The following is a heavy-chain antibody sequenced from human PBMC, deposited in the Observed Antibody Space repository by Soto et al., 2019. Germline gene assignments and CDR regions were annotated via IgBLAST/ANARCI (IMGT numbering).Heavy chain of an antibody. J-gene: IGHJ5*02. Sequence: SEALSVTCTVSGGSSSSGDYYWSWIRQPPGKGLEWIGYIYYSGSTFYNPSLKNRVTISLDTSKIQFSLKLSSVTAADTAVYSCVREGGDHWFDPWGQGTLVTVSP. D-gene: IGHD3-16*01. CDR1: GGSSSSGDYY. CDR2: IYYSGST. CDR3: VREGGDHWFDP. V-gene: IGHV4-30-4*01.